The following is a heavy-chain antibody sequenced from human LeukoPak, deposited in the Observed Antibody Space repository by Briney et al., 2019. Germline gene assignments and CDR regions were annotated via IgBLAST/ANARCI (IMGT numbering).Heavy chain of an antibody. Sequence: GGSLRLSCASSGFTFSTYSMSWVRQAPGKGLEWVSYISRSASSIYYADSVKGRFTTSRDNAKNSLYLQMNSLRAEDTAIYFCARNHYGDYGIDYWGQGTLVTVSS. CDR1: GFTFSTYS. CDR3: ARNHYGDYGIDY. CDR2: ISRSASSI. J-gene: IGHJ4*02. V-gene: IGHV3-21*01. D-gene: IGHD4-17*01.